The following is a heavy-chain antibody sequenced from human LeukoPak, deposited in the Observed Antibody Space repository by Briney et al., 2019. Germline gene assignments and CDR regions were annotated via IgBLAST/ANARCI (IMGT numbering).Heavy chain of an antibody. Sequence: PGGSLTLSCAASGFTFSAYEMNWGRQAPGRGREWLSYISASGSTIYYADSVKGRFTISRDNAKNSLYLQMNSLRAEDTALYYCARRGYDSSAYSSSAFDYWGQGTLVSVSS. V-gene: IGHV3-48*03. CDR1: GFTFSAYE. D-gene: IGHD3-22*01. CDR2: ISASGSTI. J-gene: IGHJ4*02. CDR3: ARRGYDSSAYSSSAFDY.